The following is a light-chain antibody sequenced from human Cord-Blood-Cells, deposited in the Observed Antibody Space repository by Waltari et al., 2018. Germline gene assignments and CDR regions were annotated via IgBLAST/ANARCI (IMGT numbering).Light chain of an antibody. CDR2: GAS. CDR1: QSVSSN. V-gene: IGKV3-15*01. CDR3: QQYNNWLDT. Sequence: IVITQSPATLPVSPGERATLSCRASQSVSSNLAWYQQKPGQAPRLLSYGASTRATGIPARFSGSGSETEVTLTSSSLRSEDFAVYYCQQYNNWLDTFGEGTKLEIK. J-gene: IGKJ2*01.